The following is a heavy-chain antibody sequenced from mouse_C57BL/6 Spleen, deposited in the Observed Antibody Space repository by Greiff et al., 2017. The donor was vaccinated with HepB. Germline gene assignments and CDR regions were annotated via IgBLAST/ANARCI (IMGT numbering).Heavy chain of an antibody. CDR3: ARYYYGSSPDWYFDV. V-gene: IGHV7-3*01. J-gene: IGHJ1*03. CDR1: GFTFTDYY. Sequence: EVKLMESGGGLVQPGGSLSLSCAASGFTFTDYYMSWVRQPPGKALEWLGFIRNKANGYTTEYSASVKDRFTISRDNSQSILYLQMNALRAEDSATYYCARYYYGSSPDWYFDVWGTGTTVTVSS. D-gene: IGHD1-1*01. CDR2: IRNKANGYTT.